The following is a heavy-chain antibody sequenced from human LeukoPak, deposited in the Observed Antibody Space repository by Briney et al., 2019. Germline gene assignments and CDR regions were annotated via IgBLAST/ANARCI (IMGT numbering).Heavy chain of an antibody. D-gene: IGHD6-19*01. CDR3: ARDRPTAVAGMKMDV. J-gene: IGHJ6*02. CDR1: GFTFSSYS. CDR2: ISSSSSYI. V-gene: IGHV3-21*01. Sequence: GGSLRLSCAASGFTFSSYSMNWVRQAPGKGLELVSSISSSSSYIYYADSVKGRFTISRDNAKHSLYLQMNSLRAEDTAVYYCARDRPTAVAGMKMDVWGQGTTVTVSS.